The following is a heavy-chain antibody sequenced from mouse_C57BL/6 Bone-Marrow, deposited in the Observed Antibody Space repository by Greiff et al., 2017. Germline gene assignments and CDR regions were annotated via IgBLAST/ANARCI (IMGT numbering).Heavy chain of an antibody. V-gene: IGHV1-69*01. CDR3: AREGGYGYADWYFDV. Sequence: VQLQQPGAELVMPGASVKLSCKASGYTFTSYWMHWVKQRPGQGLEWIGEIDPSDSYTNYNQKFKGKSTLTVDKSSSTAYMQLSSLTSEDSAVYYCAREGGYGYADWYFDVWGTGTTVTVSS. CDR1: GYTFTSYW. CDR2: IDPSDSYT. D-gene: IGHD2-2*01. J-gene: IGHJ1*03.